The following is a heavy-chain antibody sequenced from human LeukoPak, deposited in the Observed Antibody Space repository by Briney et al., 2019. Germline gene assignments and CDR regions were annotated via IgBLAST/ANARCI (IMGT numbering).Heavy chain of an antibody. J-gene: IGHJ4*02. CDR3: ARERGIAAAGL. V-gene: IGHV4-34*01. Sequence: PSETLSLTCAVYGGSFSGYYWSWIRQPPGKGLEWIGEINHSGSTNYNPSLKSRVTISVDTSKNQFSLKLSSVTAADTAVYYCARERGIAAAGLWGQGTLSPSPQ. D-gene: IGHD6-13*01. CDR2: INHSGST. CDR1: GGSFSGYY.